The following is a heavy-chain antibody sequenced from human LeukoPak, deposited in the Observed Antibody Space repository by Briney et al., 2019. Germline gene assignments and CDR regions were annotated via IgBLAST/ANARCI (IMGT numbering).Heavy chain of an antibody. CDR2: IWSGCSKI. D-gene: IGHD5-24*01. J-gene: IGHJ3*02. CDR3: ARVGGVGYNYEAFDI. CDR1: GFTFSSYS. Sequence: PGGSLRLSCAASGFTFSSYSMNWVRQAPGKGLERVSSIWSGCSKIYYADSVKGRFTTSRDNAKNALYLQMNSLRAEDTAVYYCARVGGVGYNYEAFDIWGQGRMVAVSS. V-gene: IGHV3-21*01.